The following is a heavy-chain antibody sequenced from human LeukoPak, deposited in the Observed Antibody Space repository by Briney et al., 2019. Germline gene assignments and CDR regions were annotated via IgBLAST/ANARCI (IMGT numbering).Heavy chain of an antibody. Sequence: PGGSLRLSCAASGFTFSGYGMHWVRQAPGKGLEWVAFIRYDGSNKYYADSVKGRFTISRDNSKNTLYLQMNSLRAEDTAVYYCAKDKYCSGGSCYSGAFDIWGQGTMVTVSS. V-gene: IGHV3-30*02. CDR2: IRYDGSNK. D-gene: IGHD2-15*01. J-gene: IGHJ3*02. CDR3: AKDKYCSGGSCYSGAFDI. CDR1: GFTFSGYG.